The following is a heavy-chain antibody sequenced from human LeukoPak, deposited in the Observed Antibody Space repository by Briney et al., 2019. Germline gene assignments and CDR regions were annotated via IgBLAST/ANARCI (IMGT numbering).Heavy chain of an antibody. J-gene: IGHJ4*02. CDR2: ITGSGGSI. V-gene: IGHV3-23*01. CDR3: AKVQGGISAREMDY. Sequence: PGGSLRLSCAASGFTFSSYPMTWVRQAPGKGLEWVSTITGSGGSIYYAESVKGWFTISRDNSKNTLYLHMNSLRAEDTAVYFCAKVQGGISAREMDYWGQGTLLTVSS. CDR1: GFTFSSYP. D-gene: IGHD6-13*01.